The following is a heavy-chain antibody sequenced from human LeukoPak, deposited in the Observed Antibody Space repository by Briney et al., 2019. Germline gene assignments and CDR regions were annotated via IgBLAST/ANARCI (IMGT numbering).Heavy chain of an antibody. D-gene: IGHD3-10*01. J-gene: IGHJ4*02. V-gene: IGHV3-23*01. Sequence: GGSLRLSCAASGFTFSSYAMSWVRQAPGKGLEWVASISGSGDNTFYADSVKGRFTISRDNSKNTLSLQMNSLRVEDTAVYYCAKDPITMVRGELNDYWGQGTLVAVSS. CDR2: ISGSGDNT. CDR1: GFTFSSYA. CDR3: AKDPITMVRGELNDY.